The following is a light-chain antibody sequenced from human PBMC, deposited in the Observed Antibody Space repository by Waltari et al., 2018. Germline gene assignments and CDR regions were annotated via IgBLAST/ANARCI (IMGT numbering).Light chain of an antibody. CDR2: DTS. Sequence: EIVLTQSPVTLSLSPGERATLSCRASQSVSSYLAWYQQKPGQAPRLLIYDTSNRATGIPARFSGSGYGTDFTITISSLEPEDCAVYYCQQRSNWPGTFGQGTKVEIK. CDR3: QQRSNWPGT. CDR1: QSVSSY. J-gene: IGKJ1*01. V-gene: IGKV3-11*01.